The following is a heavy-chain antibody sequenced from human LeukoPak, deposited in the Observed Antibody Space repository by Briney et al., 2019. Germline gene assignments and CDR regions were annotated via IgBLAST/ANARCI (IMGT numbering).Heavy chain of an antibody. V-gene: IGHV3-30-3*01. Sequence: GGSLRLSCAASGFTFTTYWMSWVRQAPGEGLEWVAVISYDGSNKYYADSVKGRFTISRDNSKNTLYLQMNSLRAEDTAVYYCARDRPYIVGSPRYYFDYWGQGTLVTVSS. J-gene: IGHJ4*02. CDR1: GFTFTTYW. CDR3: ARDRPYIVGSPRYYFDY. D-gene: IGHD1-26*01. CDR2: ISYDGSNK.